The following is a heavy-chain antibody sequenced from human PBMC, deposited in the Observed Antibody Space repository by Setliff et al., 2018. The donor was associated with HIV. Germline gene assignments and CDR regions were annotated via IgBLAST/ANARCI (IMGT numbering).Heavy chain of an antibody. Sequence: GGSLRLSCVGSGFNFDSDIMMWVRQVPGKGPEWLSYISSSNKTIYYADSVKGRFTISRDNAKNSLYLQMNSLRPEDTAVYFCARYGRGFRSPYFFDNWGQGTLVTVSS. CDR1: GFNFDSDI. V-gene: IGHV3-48*01. J-gene: IGHJ4*02. CDR3: ARYGRGFRSPYFFDN. D-gene: IGHD5-12*01. CDR2: ISSSNKTI.